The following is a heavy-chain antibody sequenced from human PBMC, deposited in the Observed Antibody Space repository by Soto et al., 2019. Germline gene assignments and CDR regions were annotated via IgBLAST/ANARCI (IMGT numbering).Heavy chain of an antibody. CDR3: AKDHSNLNYYYGMDV. Sequence: GGSLRLSCAASGFTFSSYGMHWVRQAPGKGLEWVAVISYDGSNKYYADSVKGRFTISRDNSKNTLYLQMNSLRAEDTAVYYCAKDHSNLNYYYGMDVWGQGTTVTVS. CDR2: ISYDGSNK. V-gene: IGHV3-30*18. CDR1: GFTFSSYG. J-gene: IGHJ6*02.